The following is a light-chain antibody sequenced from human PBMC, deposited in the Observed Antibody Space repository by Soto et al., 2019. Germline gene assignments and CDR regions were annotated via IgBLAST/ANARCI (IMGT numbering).Light chain of an antibody. CDR3: QQYGSSSWT. J-gene: IGKJ1*01. Sequence: IALTQSPGTLSLSPGERATLSCRASQSVSSYLAWYQQKPGQAPRLLIYDASNRATGIPARFSGSGSGTDFTLTISRLEPEDFAVYYCQQYGSSSWTFGQGTKVDIK. CDR1: QSVSSY. CDR2: DAS. V-gene: IGKV3-20*01.